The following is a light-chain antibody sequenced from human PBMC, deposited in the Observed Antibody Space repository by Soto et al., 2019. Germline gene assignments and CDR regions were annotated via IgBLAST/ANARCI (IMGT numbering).Light chain of an antibody. Sequence: VLKQSPGTLSLTSGERATLSCRVSQSISGTYLAWYQQKPGQSPRLLIYSASTRAPGIPDRFSGSGSGTDFTLTISRLEPEDFAVYYCQHYGSSPSTFGRGTKVDI. CDR3: QHYGSSPST. CDR1: QSISGTY. J-gene: IGKJ1*01. V-gene: IGKV3-20*01. CDR2: SAS.